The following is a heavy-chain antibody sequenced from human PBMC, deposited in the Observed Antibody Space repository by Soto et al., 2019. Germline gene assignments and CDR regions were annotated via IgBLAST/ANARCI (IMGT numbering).Heavy chain of an antibody. Sequence: GGSLRLSCAASGFTFSSYAMSWVRQAPGKGLAWVSAISGTGGSTYYADSVTGRFTISRDNSKNTLYLQMNSLRAEDTAVYYCAKGASSSGWYWDAFDIWGQGTMVTVS. CDR3: AKGASSSGWYWDAFDI. J-gene: IGHJ3*02. V-gene: IGHV3-23*01. CDR1: GFTFSSYA. CDR2: ISGTGGST. D-gene: IGHD6-19*01.